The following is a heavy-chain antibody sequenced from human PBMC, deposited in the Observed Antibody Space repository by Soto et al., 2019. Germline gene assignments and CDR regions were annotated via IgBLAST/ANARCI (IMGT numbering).Heavy chain of an antibody. J-gene: IGHJ6*02. CDR2: IYPGDSDT. Sequence: GESLKISCKGSGYSFTSYWIGWVRQMPEKGLEWMGIIYPGDSDTRYSPSFQGQVTISADKSISTAYLQWSSLKASDTAMYYCARRYYYGSGSYYNPYYYGMDAWGQGTTVTVSS. V-gene: IGHV5-51*01. CDR1: GYSFTSYW. CDR3: ARRYYYGSGSYYNPYYYGMDA. D-gene: IGHD3-10*01.